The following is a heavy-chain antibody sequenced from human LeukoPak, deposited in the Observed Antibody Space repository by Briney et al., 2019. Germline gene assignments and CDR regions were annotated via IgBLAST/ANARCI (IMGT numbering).Heavy chain of an antibody. CDR3: ARDSYYDIL. J-gene: IGHJ4*02. D-gene: IGHD3-9*01. CDR1: GFTFNAYH. V-gene: IGHV3-66*01. CDR2: IYSGGST. Sequence: GGSLRLSCAASGFTFNAYHMNWVRQAPGKGLEWVSVIYSGGSTYYADSVKGRFTISRDNSKNTLYLQMNSLRAEDTAVYYCARDSYYDILWGQGTLVTVSS.